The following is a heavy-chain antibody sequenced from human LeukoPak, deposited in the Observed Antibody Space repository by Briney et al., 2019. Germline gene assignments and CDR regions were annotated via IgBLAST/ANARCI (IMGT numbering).Heavy chain of an antibody. D-gene: IGHD5-24*01. V-gene: IGHV4-34*01. J-gene: IGHJ4*02. Sequence: PGGSLRLSCAASGFTFSSYSMNWVRQPPGKGLEWIGEINHSGSTNYNPSLKSRVTISVDTSKNQFSLKLSSVTAADTAVYYCARGRGGWLQFLHRYYFDYWGQGTLVTVSS. CDR2: INHSGST. CDR3: ARGRGGWLQFLHRYYFDY. CDR1: GFTFSSYS.